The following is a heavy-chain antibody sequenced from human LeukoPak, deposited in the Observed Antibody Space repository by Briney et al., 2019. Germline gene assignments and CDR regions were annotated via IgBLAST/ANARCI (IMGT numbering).Heavy chain of an antibody. Sequence: ASVKVSCKASGYTFTGYYVHWVRQAPGQGLEWMGWINANSGGTNFAQNFQGSVTMTRDTSISTAYMELYRLTSDDTAVYYCARGEETVNTPYFVYWGQRSLVTVSS. D-gene: IGHD4-11*01. V-gene: IGHV1-2*02. CDR3: ARGEETVNTPYFVY. CDR2: INANSGGT. J-gene: IGHJ4*02. CDR1: GYTFTGYY.